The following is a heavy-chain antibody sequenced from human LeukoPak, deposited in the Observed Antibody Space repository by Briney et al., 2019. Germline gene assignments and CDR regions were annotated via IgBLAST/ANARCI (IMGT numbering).Heavy chain of an antibody. Sequence: SETLSPTCTVSGGSISSYYWSWIRQPPGKGLEWIGYIYYTGTTNYNPSLKNRVTISADTSKNQFSLKLNSVTAADTAVYYCASILDGMDVWGQGTTVSVSS. CDR1: GGSISSYY. CDR2: IYYTGTT. V-gene: IGHV4-59*08. CDR3: ASILDGMDV. J-gene: IGHJ6*02.